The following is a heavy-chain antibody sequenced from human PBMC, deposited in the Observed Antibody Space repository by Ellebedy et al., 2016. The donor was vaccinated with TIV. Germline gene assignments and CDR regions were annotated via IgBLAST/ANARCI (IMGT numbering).Heavy chain of an antibody. V-gene: IGHV3-23*01. CDR1: EFTFSNYA. J-gene: IGHJ4*02. CDR2: ISNSGYGT. Sequence: PGGSLRLSCAASEFTFSNYAMSWVRQAPGKGLAWVSGISNSGYGTYYADSVKGRFTITRDSSKNTLYLQMTSLRAEDTAVYYCARDISPDHYYDSWGQGTLVTVSS. CDR3: ARDISPDHYYDS.